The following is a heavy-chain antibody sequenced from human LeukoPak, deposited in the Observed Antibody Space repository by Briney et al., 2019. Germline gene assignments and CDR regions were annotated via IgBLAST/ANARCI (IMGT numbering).Heavy chain of an antibody. CDR3: ARQYYDFWSGYPQDFDY. Sequence: PGESLKISCKGSGYSFTSYWIGWVRQMPGKGLEWMGIIYPGDSDTRYSPSFQGQVTISADKSISTAYLQWSSLKASDTAMYYCARQYYDFWSGYPQDFDYWGQGTLVTVSS. CDR1: GYSFTSYW. CDR2: IYPGDSDT. D-gene: IGHD3-3*01. J-gene: IGHJ4*02. V-gene: IGHV5-51*01.